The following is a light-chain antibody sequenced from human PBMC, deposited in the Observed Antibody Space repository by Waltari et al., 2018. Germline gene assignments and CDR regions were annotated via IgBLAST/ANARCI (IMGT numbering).Light chain of an antibody. CDR2: YDS. Sequence: YVPTQPPSVSVDPGKTARLTCGGANLWSKSVSWYQQKPGQAPVLVMFYDSDRPSEIPERFAGSNTGNTATLTISWVEAGDEADYHCQVWDDVTDSGVFGGGTKLTVL. CDR1: NLWSKS. J-gene: IGLJ3*02. V-gene: IGLV3-21*04. CDR3: QVWDDVTDSGV.